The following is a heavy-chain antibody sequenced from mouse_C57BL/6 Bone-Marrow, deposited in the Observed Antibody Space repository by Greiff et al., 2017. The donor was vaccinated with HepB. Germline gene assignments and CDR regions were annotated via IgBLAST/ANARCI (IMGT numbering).Heavy chain of an antibody. Sequence: VQLQQSGAELVRPGASVKLSCTASGFNIKDDYMHWVKQRPEQGLEWIGWIDPENGDTEYASKFQGKATITADTSYNTAYLQLSSLTSEDTAVYYCTTYDYDGAYWGQGTLVTVSA. CDR3: TTYDYDGAY. D-gene: IGHD2-4*01. CDR2: IDPENGDT. CDR1: GFNIKDDY. V-gene: IGHV14-4*01. J-gene: IGHJ3*01.